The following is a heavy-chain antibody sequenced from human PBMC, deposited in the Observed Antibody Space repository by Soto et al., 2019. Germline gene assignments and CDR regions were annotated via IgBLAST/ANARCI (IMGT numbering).Heavy chain of an antibody. Sequence: GASVKVSCKASGYTFTSYNMHWVRQAPGQGPEWMGIINPSGGSTSYAQKFQGRVTMTRDTSTSTVYMELSSLRSEDTAVYYCAAPSGRIGTKYGTWRGSLYYYGMDVWGQGTTVTVSS. D-gene: IGHD1-1*01. J-gene: IGHJ6*02. CDR1: GYTFTSYN. V-gene: IGHV1-46*01. CDR2: INPSGGST. CDR3: AAPSGRIGTKYGTWRGSLYYYGMDV.